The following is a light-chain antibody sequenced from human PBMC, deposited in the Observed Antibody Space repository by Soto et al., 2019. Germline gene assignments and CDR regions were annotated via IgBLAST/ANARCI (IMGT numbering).Light chain of an antibody. J-gene: IGLJ1*01. Sequence: QSVLTQPPSASGTPGQGVTISCSGSISNIGSKTVKWYQQFPGTAPQLLIYSDDQRPSGVSTHFSGSKSGNTASLTISGLQAEDEADYYCSSYTSSSTPPYVFGTGTKVTVL. CDR2: SDD. CDR3: SSYTSSSTPPYV. CDR1: ISNIGSKT. V-gene: IGLV1-44*01.